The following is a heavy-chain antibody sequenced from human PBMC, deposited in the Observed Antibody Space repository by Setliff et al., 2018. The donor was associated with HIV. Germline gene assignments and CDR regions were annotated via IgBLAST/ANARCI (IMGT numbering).Heavy chain of an antibody. V-gene: IGHV4-4*02. Sequence: LSLTCAVSGASISDTIWWSWVRQSPGKGLEWIGEMFHSGTTHYNPSLKSRVTLSLDKSRNQISLKVTSVTATDTAVYYCARGTSGGHSSGYYYFDYWGHGTLVTVSS. CDR3: ARGTSGGHSSGYYYFDY. CDR2: MFHSGTT. D-gene: IGHD3-22*01. J-gene: IGHJ4*01. CDR1: GASISDTIW.